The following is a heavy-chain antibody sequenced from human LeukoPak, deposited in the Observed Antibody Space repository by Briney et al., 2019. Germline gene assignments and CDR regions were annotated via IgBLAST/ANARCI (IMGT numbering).Heavy chain of an antibody. Sequence: PSETLSLTCTVSGDSISSYYWSWIRQPPGKGLEWIGYIYYRVTSDYNPSLKSRVTMSVDMSTRQISLKLSSVTAADTAVYYCARAVGGDGSGSLWGPGTLVTVSS. V-gene: IGHV4-59*01. CDR1: GDSISSYY. D-gene: IGHD3-10*01. J-gene: IGHJ4*02. CDR3: ARAVGGDGSGSL. CDR2: IYYRVTS.